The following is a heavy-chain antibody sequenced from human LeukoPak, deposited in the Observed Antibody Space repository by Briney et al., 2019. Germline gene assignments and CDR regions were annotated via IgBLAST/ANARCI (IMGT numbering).Heavy chain of an antibody. CDR3: VKGFSGSYYGPLSLDV. CDR1: GFTISSNY. V-gene: IGHV3-66*01. Sequence: PGGSLRLPCAASGFTISSNYMTWVRQAPGKGLEWVSVLYSGGSTYYADSVKGRFTISRDNSKNTLFLQLSSLRAEDTAVYYCVKGFSGSYYGPLSLDVWGQGTTVTVSS. D-gene: IGHD1-26*01. CDR2: LYSGGST. J-gene: IGHJ6*02.